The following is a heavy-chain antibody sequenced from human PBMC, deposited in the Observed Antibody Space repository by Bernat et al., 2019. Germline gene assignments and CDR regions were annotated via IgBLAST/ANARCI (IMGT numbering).Heavy chain of an antibody. J-gene: IGHJ3*01. V-gene: IGHV3-30*03. CDR3: VRDDTGYTFDL. Sequence: QVQLVESGGGVVQPGRSLRLSCGASGFTFRSYGMHWVRQAPGKGLDWVAWISDDGSSTNYADSVKGRFTISRESSKNRLYLEMSSLRVEDTAVYYCVRDDTGYTFDLWGQGTLATVSS. D-gene: IGHD3-9*01. CDR1: GFTFRSYG. CDR2: ISDDGSST.